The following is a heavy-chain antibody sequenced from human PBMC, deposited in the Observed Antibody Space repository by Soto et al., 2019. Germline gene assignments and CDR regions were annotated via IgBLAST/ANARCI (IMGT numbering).Heavy chain of an antibody. V-gene: IGHV1-18*01. CDR2: SSAYNGNT. CDR3: ASGPCYEVAS. Sequence: QVQLVQSGAEVKKPGASVKVSCTASGYTFTSYGIIWVRRAPGQGLAWKGWSSAYNGNTNYALKLQGRATMTTATSTSTAYTAPRSLRSDDTAAYYCASGPCYEVASGGQGTLVTVSS. D-gene: IGHD2-15*01. CDR1: GYTFTSYG. J-gene: IGHJ4*02.